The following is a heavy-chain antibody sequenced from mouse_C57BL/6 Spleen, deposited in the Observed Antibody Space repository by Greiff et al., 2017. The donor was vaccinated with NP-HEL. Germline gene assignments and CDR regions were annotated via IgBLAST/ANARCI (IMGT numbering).Heavy chain of an antibody. Sequence: VMLVESGAELVKPGASVKISCKASGYAFSSYWMNWVKQRPGKGLEWIGQIYPGDGDTNYNGKFKGKATLTADKSSSTAYMQLSSLTSEDSAVYFCARKGTGTRWYFDVWGTGTTVTVSS. CDR1: GYAFSSYW. CDR2: IYPGDGDT. V-gene: IGHV1-80*01. J-gene: IGHJ1*03. CDR3: ARKGTGTRWYFDV. D-gene: IGHD4-1*01.